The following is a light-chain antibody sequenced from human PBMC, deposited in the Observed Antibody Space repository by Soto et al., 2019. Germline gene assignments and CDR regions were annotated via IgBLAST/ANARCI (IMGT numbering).Light chain of an antibody. CDR3: QHYGASSWT. V-gene: IGKV3-20*01. Sequence: EVVVTQSPGILSLSPGDRATLSCRTSQRVSTNYLAWYQQQKPGQAPRLLIYDATRRAPGVTDRFSGSGSGTDFTLAISGLEPEDFVMYYCQHYGASSWTFGQGTKVDI. CDR1: QRVSTNY. CDR2: DAT. J-gene: IGKJ1*01.